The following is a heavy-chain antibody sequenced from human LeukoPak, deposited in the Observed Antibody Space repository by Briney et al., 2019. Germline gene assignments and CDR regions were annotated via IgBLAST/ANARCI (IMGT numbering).Heavy chain of an antibody. J-gene: IGHJ4*02. CDR3: ARHVSITMIVVVITYFDY. CDR1: GGSFSGYY. V-gene: IGHV4-34*01. CDR2: INHSGST. Sequence: SETLSLTCAVYGGSFSGYYWSWIRQPPGKGLEWIGEINHSGSTNYKPSLKSRVTISVDTSKNQFSLKLSSVTAADTAVYYCARHVSITMIVVVITYFDYWGQGTLVTVSS. D-gene: IGHD3-22*01.